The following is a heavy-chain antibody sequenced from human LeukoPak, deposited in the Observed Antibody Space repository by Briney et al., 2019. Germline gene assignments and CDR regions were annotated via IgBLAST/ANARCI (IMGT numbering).Heavy chain of an antibody. CDR2: ISYDGSNK. CDR3: ARDTGYSFDY. D-gene: IGHD5-24*01. CDR1: GFTFSSYA. J-gene: IGHJ4*02. Sequence: PGGSLRLSCAASGFTFSSYAMHWVRQAPGKGLEWVAVISYDGSNKYYADSVKGRFTISRDNSKNTLYLQMNSLRAEDTAVYYCARDTGYSFDYWGLGTLVTVSS. V-gene: IGHV3-30*04.